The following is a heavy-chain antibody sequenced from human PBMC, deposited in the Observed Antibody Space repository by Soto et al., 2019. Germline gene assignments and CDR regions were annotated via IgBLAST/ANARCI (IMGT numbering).Heavy chain of an antibody. Sequence: SETQSLTCAFSGFYISSYYWSWIRQPPGKGLEWIGYIYYSGCTNYNPSLKSRVTMSVDTSKNQFSLKLSSVTAADTAVYYCARGEYQLPSSCWFDPWGQGTLVTSPQ. CDR2: IYYSGCT. D-gene: IGHD2-2*01. CDR1: GFYISSYY. CDR3: ARGEYQLPSSCWFDP. V-gene: IGHV4-59*01. J-gene: IGHJ5*02.